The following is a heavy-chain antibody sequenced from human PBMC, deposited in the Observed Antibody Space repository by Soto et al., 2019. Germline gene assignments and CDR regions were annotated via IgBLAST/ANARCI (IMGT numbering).Heavy chain of an antibody. Sequence: EVQLVESGGGLVQPGGSLRLSCAASGFTFSTYWMNWVRQAPGKGLQWVANIKEDGSEEYYVDSVKGRFTISRDNAKNSLYLDMKSLRGEDTAVYYCARDWGAPGRGSALGYYYHFGMDVWGQGTTVTVPS. CDR3: ARDWGAPGRGSALGYYYHFGMDV. J-gene: IGHJ6*02. CDR1: GFTFSTYW. CDR2: IKEDGSEE. D-gene: IGHD3-16*01. V-gene: IGHV3-7*05.